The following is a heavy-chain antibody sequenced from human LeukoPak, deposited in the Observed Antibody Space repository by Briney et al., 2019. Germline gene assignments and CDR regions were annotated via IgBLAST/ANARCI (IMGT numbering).Heavy chain of an antibody. D-gene: IGHD3-10*01. CDR2: IYYSGST. Sequence: PSETLSLTCTVSGGSISSSSDYWGWIRQPPGKGLEWIGNIYYSGSTYYNPSLKSRVTVSVDTSKNQFSLKLSSVTAADTAVYYCARMSGMVVRGVIPDYYYMDVWGKGTTVTVSS. CDR1: GGSISSSSDY. V-gene: IGHV4-39*01. CDR3: ARMSGMVVRGVIPDYYYMDV. J-gene: IGHJ6*03.